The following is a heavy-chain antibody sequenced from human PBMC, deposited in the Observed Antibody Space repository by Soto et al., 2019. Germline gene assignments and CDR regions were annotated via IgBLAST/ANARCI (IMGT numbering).Heavy chain of an antibody. J-gene: IGHJ4*02. D-gene: IGHD3-10*01. V-gene: IGHV4-39*01. CDR2: IYYSGST. CDR3: ATLWFGAADY. CDR1: GGSISRSSYY. Sequence: QLQLQESGPGLVKPSETLSLTCTVSGGSISRSSYYWGWIRQPPGKGLEWIGSIYYSGSTHYNPSLKSRVTISVDTSKNQSSLKLSSVTAADTAVYYCATLWFGAADYWGQGTLVTVSS.